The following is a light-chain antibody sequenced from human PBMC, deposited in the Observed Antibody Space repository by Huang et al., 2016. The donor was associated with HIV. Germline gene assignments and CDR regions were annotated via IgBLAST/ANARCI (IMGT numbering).Light chain of an antibody. V-gene: IGKV3-15*01. CDR3: QQYSTWPPLT. CDR1: QSITPN. J-gene: IGKJ4*01. Sequence: EIVMTQSPVTLSVSLGERATLSCRASQSITPNLAWYQQKPGQAPRLLIYGASTRASGIPARFSGGGSGTEFTLTISRLQSEDFAVYFCQQYSTWPPLTFGGGTTVEIK. CDR2: GAS.